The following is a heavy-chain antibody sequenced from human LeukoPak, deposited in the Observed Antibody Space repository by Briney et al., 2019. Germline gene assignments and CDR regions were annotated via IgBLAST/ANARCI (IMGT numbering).Heavy chain of an antibody. V-gene: IGHV3-23*01. CDR1: GFTFSSYG. CDR2: ISGSGGNT. J-gene: IGHJ3*02. CDR3: AKSNGYGLVDI. Sequence: GGSPRLSCEASGFTFSSYGMSWVRQAAGKGLGWVSGISGSGGNTYYADSVKGRFTISRDNSKNTLYLQMNSLRAEDTAIYYCAKSNGYGLVDIWGQGTVVTVSS. D-gene: IGHD3-10*01.